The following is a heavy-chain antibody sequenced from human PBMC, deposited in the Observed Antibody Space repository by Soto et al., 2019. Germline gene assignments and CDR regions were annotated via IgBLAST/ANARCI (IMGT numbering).Heavy chain of an antibody. CDR3: VSPAGATTFDDFDV. CDR2: IFPANFDA. D-gene: IGHD1-26*01. Sequence: SLKISCTGSGYNFANYWIGWVRQMPGKGLEWMAIIFPANFDAKYSPSFQGQVTISVDKSINTAYLQWNSLKASDTAIYYCVSPAGATTFDDFDVWGQGTMVTVSS. V-gene: IGHV5-51*01. CDR1: GYNFANYW. J-gene: IGHJ3*01.